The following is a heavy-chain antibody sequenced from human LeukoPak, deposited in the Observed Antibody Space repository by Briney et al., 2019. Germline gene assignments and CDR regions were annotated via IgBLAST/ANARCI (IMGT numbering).Heavy chain of an antibody. CDR1: GFTFSSYA. CDR3: ARDLRHGDWYCFDY. J-gene: IGHJ4*02. V-gene: IGHV3-30*04. D-gene: IGHD4-17*01. Sequence: GGSLLLSCAASGFTFSSYAMHWVRQAPGKGREGVAVISYDGSNKYYADSVKGRFTISRDNSKNTLYLQMNSLRAEDTAVYYCARDLRHGDWYCFDYWGQGTLVTVSS. CDR2: ISYDGSNK.